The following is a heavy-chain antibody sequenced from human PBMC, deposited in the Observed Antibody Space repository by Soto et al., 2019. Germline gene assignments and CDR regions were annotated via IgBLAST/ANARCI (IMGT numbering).Heavy chain of an antibody. CDR1: GFTFTSSA. D-gene: IGHD3-22*01. CDR3: AADLVIVASYGMDV. J-gene: IGHJ6*02. V-gene: IGHV1-58*01. CDR2: IVVGSGNT. Sequence: GASVKVSCKASGFTFTSSAVQWVRQARAQRLEWIGWIVVGSGNTNYAQKFQERVTITRDMSTSTAYMELSSLRSEDTAVYYCAADLVIVASYGMDVWGQGTTVTVSS.